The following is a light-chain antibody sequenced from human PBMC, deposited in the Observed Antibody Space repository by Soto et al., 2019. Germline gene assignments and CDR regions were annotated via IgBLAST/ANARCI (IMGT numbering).Light chain of an antibody. CDR1: QSVSSSY. V-gene: IGKV3-20*01. J-gene: IGKJ4*01. Sequence: ETVLTLSPGTLSLSPKERVNLSCMASQSVSSSYLTWYQPKPGQAPRLLIYGASNRGTGIPDRFSGSGSGTDFTLTISRLEPEDFAVYYCQKDGSSPVGGGTKLDNK. CDR2: GAS. CDR3: QKDGSSP.